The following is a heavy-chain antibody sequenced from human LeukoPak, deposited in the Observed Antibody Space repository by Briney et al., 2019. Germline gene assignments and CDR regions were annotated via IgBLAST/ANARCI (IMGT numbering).Heavy chain of an antibody. D-gene: IGHD2/OR15-2a*01. CDR2: IYWTGST. Sequence: SETLSLTCTVSGGSISSYYWSWIRQPPGKGLEWIGYIYWTGSTDYNPSLKSRVTISVDTSKNQFSLKLSSVTAADTAVYYCARVAGSTPDYWGQGTLVTVSS. J-gene: IGHJ4*02. CDR3: ARVAGSTPDY. V-gene: IGHV4-59*01. CDR1: GGSISSYY.